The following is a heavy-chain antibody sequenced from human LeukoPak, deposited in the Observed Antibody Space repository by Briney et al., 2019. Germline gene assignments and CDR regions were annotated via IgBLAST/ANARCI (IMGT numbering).Heavy chain of an antibody. CDR1: GFTFSSHG. D-gene: IGHD5-12*01. Sequence: PGTSLRLSCVASGFTFSSHGMHWIRQAPGKGLEWVSAISGSGGSTYYADSVKGRFTISRDNSKNTLYLQMNSLRAEDTAVYYCAKELARYSGYDSFDYWGQGTLVTVSS. CDR3: AKELARYSGYDSFDY. V-gene: IGHV3-23*01. J-gene: IGHJ4*02. CDR2: ISGSGGST.